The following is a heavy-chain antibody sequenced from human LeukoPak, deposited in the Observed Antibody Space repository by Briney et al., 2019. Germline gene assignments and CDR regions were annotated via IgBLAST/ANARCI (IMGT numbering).Heavy chain of an antibody. D-gene: IGHD2-2*01. J-gene: IGHJ6*02. V-gene: IGHV3-7*01. CDR2: IKQDGSEK. CDR1: GFTFSSYW. CDR3: AREDIVVVPAAMLGPGMDV. Sequence: GGSLRLSCAASGFTFSSYWMSWVRQAPGKGLEWVANIKQDGSEKYYVDSVKGRFTISRDNAKNSLYLQMNSLRAEDTAVYYCAREDIVVVPAAMLGPGMDVWGQGTTVTVPS.